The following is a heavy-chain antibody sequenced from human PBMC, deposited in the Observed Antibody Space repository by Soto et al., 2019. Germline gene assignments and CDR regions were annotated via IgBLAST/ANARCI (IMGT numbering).Heavy chain of an antibody. CDR3: ARAREDYTPADAFDI. D-gene: IGHD2-2*02. CDR1: GYTFTGYY. CDR2: INPNSGGT. V-gene: IGHV1-2*04. Sequence: ASVKVSCKASGYTFTGYYMHWVRQAPGQGLEWMGWINPNSGGTHYAQKFQGWVTMTRDTSISTAYMELSRLRSDATAVYYCARAREDYTPADAFDIWGQGTMVTVSS. J-gene: IGHJ3*02.